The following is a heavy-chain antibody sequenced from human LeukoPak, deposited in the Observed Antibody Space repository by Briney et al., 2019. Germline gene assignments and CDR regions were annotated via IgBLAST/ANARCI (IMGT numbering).Heavy chain of an antibody. D-gene: IGHD3-9*01. CDR3: ARVKSGDDILPGYYTSQYNWFDP. V-gene: IGHV1-69*13. CDR1: GGTFSSYA. CDR2: IIPIFVTA. J-gene: IGHJ5*02. Sequence: ASVKVSCKASGGTFSSYAISWVRQAPGQGLEWMVGIIPIFVTANYAQKVQGRFTITADESTSTAYMGVSSLRSEDTAVYYCARVKSGDDILPGYYTSQYNWFDPWGQGTLVTVSS.